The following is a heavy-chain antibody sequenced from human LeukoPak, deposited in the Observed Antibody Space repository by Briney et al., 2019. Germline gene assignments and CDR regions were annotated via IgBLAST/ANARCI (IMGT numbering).Heavy chain of an antibody. Sequence: QSGRSLRLSCAASGFTFSSYEMNWVRQAPGKGLEWVSYISSSGSTIYYADSVKGRFTTPRDNAKNSLYLQMNSLRAEDTAVYYCARENYGDYGDAFDIWGQGTMVTVSS. CDR1: GFTFSSYE. J-gene: IGHJ3*02. V-gene: IGHV3-48*03. CDR3: ARENYGDYGDAFDI. D-gene: IGHD4-17*01. CDR2: ISSSGSTI.